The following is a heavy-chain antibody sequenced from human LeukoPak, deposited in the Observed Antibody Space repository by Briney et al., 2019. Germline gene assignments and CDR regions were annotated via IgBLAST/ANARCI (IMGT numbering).Heavy chain of an antibody. J-gene: IGHJ4*02. D-gene: IGHD4-17*01. CDR2: IKQDGSEK. CDR3: AKDRISGDGDLHLDY. V-gene: IGHV3-7*01. CDR1: GFIFSIYW. Sequence: PGGSLRLSCAGSGFIFSIYWMNWVRQAPGKGLEWVANIKQDGSEKSYVDSVKGRFTISRDNAKNSLYLQMNSLRVEDTAVYYCAKDRISGDGDLHLDYWGQGTLVTVSS.